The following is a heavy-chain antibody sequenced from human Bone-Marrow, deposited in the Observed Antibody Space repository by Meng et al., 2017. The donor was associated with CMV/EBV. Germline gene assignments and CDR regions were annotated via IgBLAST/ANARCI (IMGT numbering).Heavy chain of an antibody. D-gene: IGHD6-19*01. V-gene: IGHV3-23*03. J-gene: IGHJ4*02. CDR2: IYSGGRSP. CDR3: ARGSGLYDY. Sequence: GESLKIPCAVSGFNFNTYAMTWVRQAPGKGLEWVSLIYSGGRSPVYADSVEGRFAISTDDSKKTLSLQMNSLRADDTATYYCARGSGLYDYWGQGILVTVSS. CDR1: GFNFNTYA.